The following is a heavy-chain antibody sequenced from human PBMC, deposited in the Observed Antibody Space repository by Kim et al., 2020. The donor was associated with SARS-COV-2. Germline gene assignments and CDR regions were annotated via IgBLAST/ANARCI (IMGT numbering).Heavy chain of an antibody. CDR3: ARGWYFDL. Sequence: SGSTSCNPSLRSRVAISVDKSKNQFSLKLSSVTAADTAVYYCARGWYFDLWGRGTLVTVSS. CDR2: SGST. V-gene: IGHV4-4*02. J-gene: IGHJ2*01.